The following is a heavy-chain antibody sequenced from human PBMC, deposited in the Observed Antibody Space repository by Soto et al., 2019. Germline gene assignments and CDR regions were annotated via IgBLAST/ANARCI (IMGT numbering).Heavy chain of an antibody. V-gene: IGHV5-51*01. CDR3: ARHGAYYYGSGSDGYYYMDV. CDR1: GYSFTSYW. CDR2: IYPGDSDT. D-gene: IGHD3-10*01. J-gene: IGHJ6*03. Sequence: PGESLKISCKGSGYSFTSYWIGWVRQMPGKGLEWMGIIYPGDSDTRYSPSFQGQVTISADKSISTAYLQWSSLKASDTAMYYCARHGAYYYGSGSDGYYYMDVWGKGTTVTAP.